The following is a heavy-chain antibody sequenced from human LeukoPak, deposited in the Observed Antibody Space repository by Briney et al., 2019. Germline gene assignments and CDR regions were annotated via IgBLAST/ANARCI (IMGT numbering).Heavy chain of an antibody. CDR1: GGSISSYY. J-gene: IGHJ4*02. V-gene: IGHV4-59*01. CDR2: IYYSGST. D-gene: IGHD3-22*01. Sequence: SETLSLTSTVSGGSISSYYWSWIRQPPGKGLEWIGYIYYSGSTNYNPSLKSRVTISVDTSKNQFSLKLSSVTAADTAVYYCARGVYYYDSSGPLNYFDYWGQGTLVTVSS. CDR3: ARGVYYYDSSGPLNYFDY.